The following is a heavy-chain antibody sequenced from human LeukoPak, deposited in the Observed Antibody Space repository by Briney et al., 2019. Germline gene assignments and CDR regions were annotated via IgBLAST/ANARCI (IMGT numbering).Heavy chain of an antibody. D-gene: IGHD1-26*01. CDR2: INPSIGTT. J-gene: IGHJ4*02. CDR1: GYTFTNYY. V-gene: IGHV1-46*01. CDR3: AKIVGASNGYFDY. Sequence: APVKVSCKASGYTFTNYYIHWVRQAPGQGLEWMGMINPSIGTTSYAQKFQGRITMTRDTSTSTIYMELSSLRSEDTAVYYCAKIVGASNGYFDYWGQGTLVTVSS.